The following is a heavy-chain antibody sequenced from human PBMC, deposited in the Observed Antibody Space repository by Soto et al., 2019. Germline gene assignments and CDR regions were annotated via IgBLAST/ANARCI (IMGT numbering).Heavy chain of an antibody. Sequence: QVQLQQWGAGLLKPSETLSLTCAVYGGSFSGYYWSWVRQTPGKGLEWIGEINHSGPTNYIPSLKGRFTISIDTSENHFSLKLSSVTAADTAVYFCARGPHNSSGKPHDSYGMDVWGRGTTVTVSS. V-gene: IGHV4-34*01. CDR3: ARGPHNSSGKPHDSYGMDV. CDR2: INHSGPT. CDR1: GGSFSGYY. D-gene: IGHD6-13*01. J-gene: IGHJ6*02.